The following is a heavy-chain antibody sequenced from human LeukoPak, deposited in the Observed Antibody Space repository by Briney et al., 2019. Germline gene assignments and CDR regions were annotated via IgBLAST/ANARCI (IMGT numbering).Heavy chain of an antibody. Sequence: ETLSLTCTVSGGSISSYYWSWVRQAPGKGLEWVGRIKSKTDGGTTDYAAPVKGRFTISRDDSKNTLYLQMNSLKTEDTAVYYCTTSLDYGDFENWFDPWGQGTLVTVSS. D-gene: IGHD4-17*01. V-gene: IGHV3-15*01. CDR1: GGSISSYY. J-gene: IGHJ5*02. CDR3: TTSLDYGDFENWFDP. CDR2: IKSKTDGGTT.